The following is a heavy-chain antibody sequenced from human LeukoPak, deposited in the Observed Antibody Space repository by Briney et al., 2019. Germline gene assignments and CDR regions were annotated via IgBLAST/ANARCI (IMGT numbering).Heavy chain of an antibody. Sequence: GSLRLSCAASGFTFSRNAISWVRQAPGKGLEWVGRIKSKTDGGTTDYAAPVKGRFTISRDDSKNTLYLQMNSLKTEDTAVYYCTTESDTAMVIDYWGQGTLVTVSS. V-gene: IGHV3-15*01. CDR3: TTESDTAMVIDY. CDR1: GFTFSRNA. D-gene: IGHD5-18*01. CDR2: IKSKTDGGTT. J-gene: IGHJ4*02.